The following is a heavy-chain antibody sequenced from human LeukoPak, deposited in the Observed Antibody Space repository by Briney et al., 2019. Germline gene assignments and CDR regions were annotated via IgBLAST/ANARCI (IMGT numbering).Heavy chain of an antibody. Sequence: SETLSLTCAVYGGSFSGYYWSWIRQPPGKGLEWIGEINHSGSTNYNPSLKSRVTISVDTSKNQFSLKLSSVTAEDTALYYCARVGSIASYYDILTGYYPEGYFDYWGQGTLVTVSS. V-gene: IGHV4-34*01. CDR3: ARVGSIASYYDILTGYYPEGYFDY. CDR2: INHSGST. J-gene: IGHJ4*02. CDR1: GGSFSGYY. D-gene: IGHD3-9*01.